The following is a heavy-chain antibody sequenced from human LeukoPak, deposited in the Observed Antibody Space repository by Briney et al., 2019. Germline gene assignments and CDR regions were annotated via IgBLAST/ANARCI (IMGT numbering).Heavy chain of an antibody. J-gene: IGHJ4*02. Sequence: PRRSLRPSCTASGFPFSSYAMSWVRQAPGKGLEWFSAISGSGGTTYYADFGKGWLAISRDNSKNTLYLQMSGLGAEDTSVYYCAKVPFGGYVDYWGQGTLVTVSS. CDR2: ISGSGGTT. V-gene: IGHV3-23*01. CDR1: GFPFSSYA. D-gene: IGHD3-10*01. CDR3: AKVPFGGYVDY.